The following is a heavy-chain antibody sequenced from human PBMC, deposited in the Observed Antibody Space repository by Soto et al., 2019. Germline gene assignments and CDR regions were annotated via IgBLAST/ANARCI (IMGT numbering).Heavy chain of an antibody. CDR2: IIPILGIA. Sequence: ASVKVSCKASGGTFSSYTISWVRQAPGQGLEWMGRIIPILGIANYAQKFQGRVTITADKSTSTAYMELSSLRSEDTAVYCCARDVGYDSIGSGADDAFDIWGQEEMLTISS. J-gene: IGHJ3*02. D-gene: IGHD3-22*01. CDR3: ARDVGYDSIGSGADDAFDI. V-gene: IGHV1-69*04. CDR1: GGTFSSYT.